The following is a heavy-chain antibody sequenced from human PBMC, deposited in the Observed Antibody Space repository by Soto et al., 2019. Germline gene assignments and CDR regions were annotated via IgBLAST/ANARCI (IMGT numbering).Heavy chain of an antibody. V-gene: IGHV4-39*01. CDR2: IYYSGST. CDR3: ARHTLGSDY. D-gene: IGHD2-15*01. J-gene: IGHJ4*02. CDR1: GGSISSSSYY. Sequence: SETLSLTCTVSGGSISSSSYYWGWIRQPPGKGLEWIGSIYYSGSTYYNPSLKSRVTMSVDTSKNQFSLKLSSVTAADTAVYYCARHTLGSDYWGQGTLVTVSS.